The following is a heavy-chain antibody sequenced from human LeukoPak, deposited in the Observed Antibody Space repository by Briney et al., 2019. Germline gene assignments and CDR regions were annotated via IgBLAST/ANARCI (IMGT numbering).Heavy chain of an antibody. Sequence: AGGALRLSSAASGFIVSLNYMSWVRPAPGEGLGRVSVIYIDGTTYYANSVKGRFTLSRDQANNTPYPQMNTLRDEDTAVYYCARGPRYSFYWGQGTLVSVSS. CDR3: ARGPRYSFY. CDR2: IYIDGTT. J-gene: IGHJ4*02. V-gene: IGHV3-53*01. CDR1: GFIVSLNY. D-gene: IGHD6-13*01.